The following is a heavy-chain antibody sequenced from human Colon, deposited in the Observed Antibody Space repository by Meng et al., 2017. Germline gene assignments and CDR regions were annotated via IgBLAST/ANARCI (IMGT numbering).Heavy chain of an antibody. Sequence: QLQLRQSGPVLVKPSHTLSLTWAITGDSVSSNRALWHWVRQSPSRGLEWLGQTYYRSEWQNHYGVSVKSRITINADTSRNHFSLHLNSVTPEDTAVYYCTTWYGEYWGQGTLVTVSS. J-gene: IGHJ4*02. CDR1: GDSVSSNRAL. V-gene: IGHV6-1*01. D-gene: IGHD3-10*01. CDR3: TTWYGEY. CDR2: TYYRSEWQN.